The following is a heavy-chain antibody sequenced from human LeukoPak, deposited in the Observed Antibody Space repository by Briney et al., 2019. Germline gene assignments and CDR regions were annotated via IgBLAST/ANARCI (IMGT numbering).Heavy chain of an antibody. J-gene: IGHJ4*02. CDR3: AKSGIAAAGQRGYFDY. Sequence: GGSLRLSCAASGFTFSTYGIHWVRQAPGKGLEWVAVISNDGSNKYYADSVKGRFSISRDNSKNTVYLQMNSLRGEDTAVYYCAKSGIAAAGQRGYFDYWGQGTLVTVSS. CDR2: ISNDGSNK. D-gene: IGHD6-13*01. CDR1: GFTFSTYG. V-gene: IGHV3-30*18.